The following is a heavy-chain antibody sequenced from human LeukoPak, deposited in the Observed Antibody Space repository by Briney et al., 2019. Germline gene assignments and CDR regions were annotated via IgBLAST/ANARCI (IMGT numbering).Heavy chain of an antibody. J-gene: IGHJ4*02. CDR3: ARDTHESGFDN. Sequence: PSRTLSLTCTVSGDSISSANYFWSWIRQPAGKGLEWIGRIHTGGSTTYSPSLKSRVTLSIDTSKNQFFLNLSSVTAADTAVYFCARDTHESGFDNWGQGTLVTVSS. V-gene: IGHV4-61*02. CDR1: GDSISSANYF. D-gene: IGHD1-26*01. CDR2: IHTGGST.